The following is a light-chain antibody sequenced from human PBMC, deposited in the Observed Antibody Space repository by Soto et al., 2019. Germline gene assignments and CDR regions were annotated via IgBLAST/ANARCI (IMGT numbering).Light chain of an antibody. J-gene: IGLJ1*01. CDR1: SSDVGGYNY. CDR2: DVS. Sequence: QSALTQPASVSGSPGQSITISCTGTSSDVGGYNYVSWYQHHPGKAPKLMIYDVSNRPSGVSNRFSVSKSGDTASLTISGLQAEDEASYYCSSYTTSSTLVVFGTVTTVTAL. V-gene: IGLV2-14*03. CDR3: SSYTTSSTLVV.